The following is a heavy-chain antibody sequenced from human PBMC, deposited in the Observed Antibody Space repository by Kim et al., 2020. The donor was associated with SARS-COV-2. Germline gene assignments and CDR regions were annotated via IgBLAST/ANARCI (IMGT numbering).Heavy chain of an antibody. CDR3: ASLRVGYGDYRGFYYYGMDV. J-gene: IGHJ6*02. D-gene: IGHD4-17*01. Sequence: SETLSLTCTVSGGSISSYYWSWIRQPPGKGLEWIGYIYYSGSTNYNPSLKSRVTISVDTSKNQFSLKLSSVTAADTAVYYCASLRVGYGDYRGFYYYGMDVWGQGTTVTVSS. V-gene: IGHV4-59*13. CDR2: IYYSGST. CDR1: GGSISSYY.